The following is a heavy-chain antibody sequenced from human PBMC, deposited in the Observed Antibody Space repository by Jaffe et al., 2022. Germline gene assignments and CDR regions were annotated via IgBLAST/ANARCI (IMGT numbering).Heavy chain of an antibody. V-gene: IGHV3-30*02. J-gene: IGHJ6*04. CDR2: IRYDGSNK. CDR3: AKDKTSSGWYPLSWMDV. CDR1: GFTFSSYG. D-gene: IGHD6-19*01. Sequence: QVQLVESGGGVVQPGGSLRLSCAASGFTFSSYGMHWVRQAPGKGLEWVAFIRYDGSNKYYADSVKGRFTISRDNSKNTLYLQMNSLRAEDTAVYYCAKDKTSSGWYPLSWMDVWGKGTTVTVSS.